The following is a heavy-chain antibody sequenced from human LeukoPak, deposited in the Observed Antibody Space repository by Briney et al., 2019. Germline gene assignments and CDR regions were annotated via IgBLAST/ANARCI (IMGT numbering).Heavy chain of an antibody. Sequence: SETLSITCTVSGGSISSYYWCWIRQPPWKVLDWFGYIYYSGSTNYNPSLKSRVTISVDTSKNQFSLKLSSVTAADTAVYYCARADFWSGYSFDYWGQGTLVTVSS. V-gene: IGHV4-59*01. D-gene: IGHD3-3*01. CDR3: ARADFWSGYSFDY. CDR2: IYYSGST. CDR1: GGSISSYY. J-gene: IGHJ4*02.